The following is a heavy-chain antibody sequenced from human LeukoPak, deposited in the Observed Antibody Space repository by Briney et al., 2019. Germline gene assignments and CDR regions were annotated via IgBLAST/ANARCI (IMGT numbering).Heavy chain of an antibody. CDR1: GGTFSSYA. CDR3: ARYYDSSGYNPDYYYYGMDV. CDR2: VIPIFGTA. D-gene: IGHD3-22*01. J-gene: IGHJ6*02. Sequence: SVKVSCKASGGTFSSYAISWVRQAPGQGLEWMGGVIPIFGTANYAQKFQGRDTITADESTSTAYMELSSLRSEDTAVYYCARYYDSSGYNPDYYYYGMDVWGQGTTVTVSS. V-gene: IGHV1-69*13.